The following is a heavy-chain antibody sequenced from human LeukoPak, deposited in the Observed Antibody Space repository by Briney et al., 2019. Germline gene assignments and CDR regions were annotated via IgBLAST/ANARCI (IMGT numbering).Heavy chain of an antibody. Sequence: GGSLRLSCAASGFTFSSYEMNWVRQAPGKGLEWVSYISSSGSTIYYADSVKGRFTISRDNAKNSLYLQMNSLRAEDTAVYYCAKEFLVVVVVAATGYNWFDPWGQGTLVTVSS. J-gene: IGHJ5*02. V-gene: IGHV3-48*03. D-gene: IGHD2-15*01. CDR2: ISSSGSTI. CDR3: AKEFLVVVVVAATGYNWFDP. CDR1: GFTFSSYE.